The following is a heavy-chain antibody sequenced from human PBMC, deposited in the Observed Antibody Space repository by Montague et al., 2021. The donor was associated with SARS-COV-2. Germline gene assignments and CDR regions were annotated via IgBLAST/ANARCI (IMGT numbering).Heavy chain of an antibody. Sequence: NNNPSLKSRVTISVDTSKNQFSLKLSSVTAADTAVYYCAGGFDYWGQGTLVTVSS. CDR3: AGGFDY. V-gene: IGHV4-61*02. J-gene: IGHJ4*02.